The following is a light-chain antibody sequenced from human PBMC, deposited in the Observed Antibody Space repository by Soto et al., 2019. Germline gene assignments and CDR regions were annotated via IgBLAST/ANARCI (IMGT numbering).Light chain of an antibody. CDR3: SSYTRSSTVEL. V-gene: IGLV2-14*01. CDR1: SSDIGAYNY. J-gene: IGLJ1*01. CDR2: GVT. Sequence: SALTQPASVSGSPGQSITISCSGTSSDIGAYNYVSWYQQHPGEAPQLMIYGVTNRPSGVSNRFSGSKSGNTASLTISGLQAADEADYYCSSYTRSSTVELFGTGTKLTVL.